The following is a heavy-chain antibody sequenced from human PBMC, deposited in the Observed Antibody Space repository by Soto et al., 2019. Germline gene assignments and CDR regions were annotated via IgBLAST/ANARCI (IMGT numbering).Heavy chain of an antibody. Sequence: GGSLRLSCAASGFTFSNAWMSWVRQAPGKGLEWVGRIKSKTDGGTTDYAAPVKGRFTISRDDSKNTLYLQMNSLKTEDTAVYYCTTVPIWGSYRYTFDYWGQGTLVTVSS. D-gene: IGHD3-16*02. CDR2: IKSKTDGGTT. CDR3: TTVPIWGSYRYTFDY. V-gene: IGHV3-15*01. J-gene: IGHJ4*02. CDR1: GFTFSNAW.